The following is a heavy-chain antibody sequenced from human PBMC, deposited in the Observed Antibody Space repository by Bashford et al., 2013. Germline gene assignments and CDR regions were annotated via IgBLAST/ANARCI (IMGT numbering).Heavy chain of an antibody. J-gene: IGHJ4*02. CDR1: GGTFSSYA. Sequence: SVKVSCKASGGTFSSYAISWVRQAPGQGLEWMGGIIPIFGTANYAQKFQGRVTITADESTSTAYMELSSLRSEDTAVYYCARVLRFLEWSDFDYWGQGTLVTVSS. CDR2: IIPIFGTA. CDR3: ARVLRFLEWSDFDY. D-gene: IGHD3-3*01. V-gene: IGHV1-69*13.